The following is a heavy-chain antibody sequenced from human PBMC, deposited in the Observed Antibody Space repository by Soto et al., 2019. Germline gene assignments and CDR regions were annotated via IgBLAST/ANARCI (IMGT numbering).Heavy chain of an antibody. CDR2: VTDGGHT. CDR1: GGSLSGYY. V-gene: IGHV4-34*01. CDR3: ARGQEGVVATH. Sequence: QVQLQQWGAGLLKPSETLSLNCAVTGGSLSGYYWSWIRQPPGKGLEWIGEVTDGGHTNYSPSLRGRVTISSDPSNNQFSLRLNSVTAADTGVYSCARGQEGVVATHWDQGSLVTVSS. J-gene: IGHJ4*02. D-gene: IGHD5-12*01.